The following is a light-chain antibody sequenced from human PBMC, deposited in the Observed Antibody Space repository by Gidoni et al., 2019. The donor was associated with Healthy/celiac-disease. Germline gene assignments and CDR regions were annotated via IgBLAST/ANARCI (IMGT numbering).Light chain of an antibody. CDR3: AAWDDSLNGHVV. CDR1: SSNIGSNT. J-gene: IGLJ2*01. Sequence: QSVLTQPPSAPGTPGQRVTISCSGSSSNIGSNTVNLYQQLPGTAPKLLIYSNNQRPSGVPDRFSGSKSGTSASLAISGLQSEDEADYYCAAWDDSLNGHVVFGGGTKLTVL. CDR2: SNN. V-gene: IGLV1-44*01.